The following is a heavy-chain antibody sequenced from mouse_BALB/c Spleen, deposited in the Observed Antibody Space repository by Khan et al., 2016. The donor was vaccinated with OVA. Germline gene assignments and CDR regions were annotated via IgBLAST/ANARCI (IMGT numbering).Heavy chain of an antibody. CDR3: ARDGSRYNYAMDY. CDR2: ISYSGST. V-gene: IGHV3-2*02. Sequence: DVKLLESGPGLVKPSQSLSLTCTVTGYSITSDYAWNWIRQFPGNKLEWMGYISYSGSTNSNPALKSRISITRDTSKNQFFLQLNSVTTEDTATYYCARDGSRYNYAMDYWGQGTSVTVSS. J-gene: IGHJ4*01. D-gene: IGHD2-3*01. CDR1: GYSITSDYA.